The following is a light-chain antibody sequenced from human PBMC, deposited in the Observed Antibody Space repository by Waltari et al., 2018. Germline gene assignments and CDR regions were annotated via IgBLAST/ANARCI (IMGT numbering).Light chain of an antibody. J-gene: IGLJ1*01. CDR2: GET. CDR3: QVWDSSSAHYV. V-gene: IGLV3-21*02. CDR1: SLGSKS. Sequence: SYVLTQPPSVSVAPGQTARITCGGNSLGSKSVHWYQQKSGQAPVLVVYGETDRPPGIPERFSGSNSEDTATLAISSVEAGDEADYYCQVWDSSSAHYVFGSGTKVSVL.